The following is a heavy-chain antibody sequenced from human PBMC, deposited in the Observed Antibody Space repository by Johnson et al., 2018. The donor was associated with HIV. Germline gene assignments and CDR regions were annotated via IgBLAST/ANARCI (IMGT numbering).Heavy chain of an antibody. Sequence: VQLVESGGGVVQPGRSLRLSCAASGFTFKSYTVHWVRQAPGKGLEWISVIYSAGSSTSYADSVKGRITISRDNAKNTLYLQMNSLRAEDTAVYYCAREPGYSSGPDAFDLWGQGTMVTVSS. CDR1: GFTFKSYT. CDR2: IYSAGSST. V-gene: IGHV3-74*01. CDR3: AREPGYSSGPDAFDL. J-gene: IGHJ3*01. D-gene: IGHD6-19*01.